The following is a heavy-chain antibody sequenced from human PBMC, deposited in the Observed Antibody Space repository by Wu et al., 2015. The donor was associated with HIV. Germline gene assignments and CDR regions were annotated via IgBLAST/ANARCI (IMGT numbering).Heavy chain of an antibody. D-gene: IGHD6-19*01. J-gene: IGHJ3*02. CDR1: GYTFTDYS. CDR2: IKPNSGDT. V-gene: IGHV1-2*02. Sequence: QVQLVQSGAELKKPGASLKVSCTASGYTFTDYSIHWVRQAPGQGLEWMGWIKPNSGDTDFAPKFQGRVTLTRDTSISTAYMELIRLRSDDTAIYYCARDMGHEGRQWLVQPGAFDIWGQGTMVTVSS. CDR3: ARDMGHEGRQWLVQPGAFDI.